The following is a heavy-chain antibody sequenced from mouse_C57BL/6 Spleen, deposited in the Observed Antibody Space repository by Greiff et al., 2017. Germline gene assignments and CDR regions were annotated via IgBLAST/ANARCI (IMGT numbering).Heavy chain of an antibody. Sequence: QVQLQQPGAELVMPGASVKLSCKASGYTFTSYWMHWVKQRPGQGLEWIGEIDPSDSYTNYNQKFKGKSTLTVDKSSSSAYMQLSSLTSEDSAVYYCARFLYGSSYGYAMDYWGQGTSVTVSS. CDR2: IDPSDSYT. CDR3: ARFLYGSSYGYAMDY. D-gene: IGHD1-1*01. V-gene: IGHV1-69*01. J-gene: IGHJ4*01. CDR1: GYTFTSYW.